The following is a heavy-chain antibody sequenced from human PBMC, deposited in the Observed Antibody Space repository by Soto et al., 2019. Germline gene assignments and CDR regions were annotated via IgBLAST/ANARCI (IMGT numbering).Heavy chain of an antibody. CDR3: ARRATFMDV. CDR2: TSPSEST. Sequence: SETLSLTCTVSGGSISGHYWSWMRQPPGKGLEWIAYTSPSESTNYNPSLKSRVTISVDMSKNQVSLKLSSVTAADTAVYYCARRATFMDVWGKGTTVTVSS. J-gene: IGHJ6*03. D-gene: IGHD5-12*01. CDR1: GGSISGHY. V-gene: IGHV4-59*11.